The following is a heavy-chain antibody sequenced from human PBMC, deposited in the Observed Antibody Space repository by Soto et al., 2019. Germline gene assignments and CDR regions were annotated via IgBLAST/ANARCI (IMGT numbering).Heavy chain of an antibody. CDR3: AKDVGI. CDR2: LYSGGDT. Sequence: PGGSLRLSCAASGFTVSTNYMTWVRQAPGKGLECVSVLYSGGDTYYADSVKGRFTISRDNSRNTVFLQMSSLRAEDTAVYYCAKDVGIWGQGTMVTVSS. V-gene: IGHV3-66*01. J-gene: IGHJ3*02. CDR1: GFTVSTNY.